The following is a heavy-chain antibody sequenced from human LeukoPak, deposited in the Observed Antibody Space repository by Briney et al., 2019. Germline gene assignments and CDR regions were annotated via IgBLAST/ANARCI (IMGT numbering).Heavy chain of an antibody. Sequence: PGGSLRLSCAASGFTFSSYAMTWIRQAPGKGLEWISYISSSGTSTNHADSVKERFAISRDKAKISLYLQMNSLRADDTAVYYCARVRSSGGVLDYWGQGTLVTVSS. V-gene: IGHV3-11*05. J-gene: IGHJ4*02. CDR2: ISSSGTST. CDR1: GFTFSSYA. CDR3: ARVRSSGGVLDY. D-gene: IGHD3-16*01.